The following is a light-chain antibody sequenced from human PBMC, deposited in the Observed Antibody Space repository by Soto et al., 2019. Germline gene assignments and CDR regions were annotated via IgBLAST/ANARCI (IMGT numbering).Light chain of an antibody. CDR2: EVS. Sequence: QSALTQPPSASGSPGQSVTISCTGTSSDVGGYNYVSWYQQHPGKAPKLMIYEVSKRPSGVPDRFSGSKSGNTASLTGSGLQAEDEADYYCSSYGGSNNLVFGGGTKVTVL. V-gene: IGLV2-8*01. CDR1: SSDVGGYNY. J-gene: IGLJ2*01. CDR3: SSYGGSNNLV.